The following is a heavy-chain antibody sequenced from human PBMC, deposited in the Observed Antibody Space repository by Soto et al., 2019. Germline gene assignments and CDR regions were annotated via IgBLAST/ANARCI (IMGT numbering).Heavy chain of an antibody. CDR3: ARHLRPQEYCSGGSCYSSSWFDP. J-gene: IGHJ5*02. V-gene: IGHV4-39*01. Sequence: QLQLQESGPGLVKPSETLSLTCTVSGGSISSGTYYWGWVRQPPGKGLEWIGTIYLSGSTYYNPSLKSRVSMSVDTSKNHFSLKMNSVTAADTAVYYCARHLRPQEYCSGGSCYSSSWFDPWGQATLVTVSS. CDR1: GGSISSGTYY. CDR2: IYLSGST. D-gene: IGHD2-15*01.